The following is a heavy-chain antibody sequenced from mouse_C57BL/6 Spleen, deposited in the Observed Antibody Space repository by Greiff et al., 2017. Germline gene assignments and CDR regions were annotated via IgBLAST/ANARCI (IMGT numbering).Heavy chain of an antibody. J-gene: IGHJ2*01. CDR3: TRRGTGYFDD. V-gene: IGHV1-15*01. D-gene: IGHD4-1*01. CDR2: IDPETGGT. Sequence: QVQLQQSGAELVRPGASVTLSCKASGYTFTDYEMHWVKQTPVHGLEWIGAIDPETGGTAYNQKFKGKAILTADKSSSTAYMELRSLTSEDSAVYYCTRRGTGYFDDWGQGTTLTVSS. CDR1: GYTFTDYE.